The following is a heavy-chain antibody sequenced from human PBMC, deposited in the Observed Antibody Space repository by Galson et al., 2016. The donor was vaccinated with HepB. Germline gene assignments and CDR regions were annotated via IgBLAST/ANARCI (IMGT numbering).Heavy chain of an antibody. Sequence: ETLSLTCIVSGGSISHFYWSWIRQPPGKGLEWIGYIYYSGNTNYNPSLKSRVTISVDTSKNQFSLKLSSVAASDTAMYYCARGNERFFAYWGQGTLVTVSS. CDR3: ARGNERFFAY. CDR1: GGSISHFY. V-gene: IGHV4-59*08. CDR2: IYYSGNT. J-gene: IGHJ4*02. D-gene: IGHD1-1*01.